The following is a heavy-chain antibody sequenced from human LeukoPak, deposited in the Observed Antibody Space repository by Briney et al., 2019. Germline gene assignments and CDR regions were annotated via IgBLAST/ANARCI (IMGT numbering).Heavy chain of an antibody. D-gene: IGHD1-26*01. CDR1: GYNFATYW. CDR3: AREGGSYPAFDY. V-gene: IGHV5-51*01. Sequence: GESLRISCKGSGYNFATYWIGWVRQMPGKGLEWMGIIYPSDSDTRYSPSFQGQVTISADKSINTAYLQWSSLQASDTAIYYCAREGGSYPAFDYWGQGTPVTVSS. CDR2: IYPSDSDT. J-gene: IGHJ4*02.